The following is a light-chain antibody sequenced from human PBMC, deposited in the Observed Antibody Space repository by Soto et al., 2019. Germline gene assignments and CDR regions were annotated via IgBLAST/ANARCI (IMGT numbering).Light chain of an antibody. J-gene: IGKJ4*01. V-gene: IGKV1-5*01. Sequence: IQMTQSPSALSGSIGHRVPITCRASQTISSWLAWYQQKPGKAPKLLIYDASSLESGVPSRFSGSGSGTEFALTISRLQPDDFATYYCPQYNSHPITPGGGTKADIK. CDR2: DAS. CDR3: PQYNSHPIT. CDR1: QTISSW.